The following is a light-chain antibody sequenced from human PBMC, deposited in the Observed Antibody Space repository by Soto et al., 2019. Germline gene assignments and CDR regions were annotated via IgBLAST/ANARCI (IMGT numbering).Light chain of an antibody. Sequence: QSVLTQPASVSGSPGQSITISCTGTSSDVGGYNYVSWYQQHPDKAPKLMIYDVSNRPSGVSNRFSGSKSGNTASLTIFGLQAEDEADYYCSSYTSSSSYVFGTGTKVTVL. J-gene: IGLJ1*01. CDR1: SSDVGGYNY. V-gene: IGLV2-14*01. CDR3: SSYTSSSSYV. CDR2: DVS.